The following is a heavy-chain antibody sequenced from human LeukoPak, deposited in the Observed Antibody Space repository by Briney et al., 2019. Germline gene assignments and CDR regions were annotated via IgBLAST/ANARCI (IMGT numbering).Heavy chain of an antibody. CDR3: ARHVVAVGFDY. CDR1: GFTFSEYS. D-gene: IGHD3-22*01. CDR2: ITSSGTTI. J-gene: IGHJ4*02. V-gene: IGHV3-48*04. Sequence: GGSLRLSCVASGFTFSEYSFNWVRQAPGKGLEWVSHITSSGTTIYYADSVKGRFTISRDNAKNSLYLQMNSLRAEDTAVYYCARHVVAVGFDYWGQGTLVTVSS.